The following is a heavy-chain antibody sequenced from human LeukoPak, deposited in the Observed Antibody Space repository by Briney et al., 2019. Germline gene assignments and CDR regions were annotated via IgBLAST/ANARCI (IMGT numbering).Heavy chain of an antibody. CDR1: GFTFSSFD. J-gene: IGHJ6*03. CDR3: ARGPPRGKYYYMDV. CDR2: IGTASDT. V-gene: IGHV3-13*01. D-gene: IGHD1-1*01. Sequence: GGSLRHSCAASGFTFSSFDMLWVRPPTGQGLEWVSTIGTASDTYYPRSVEGRFTLSRDNAKNSLYLQMNSLTAGDTAVYYCARGPPRGKYYYMDVWGKGTTVTVSS.